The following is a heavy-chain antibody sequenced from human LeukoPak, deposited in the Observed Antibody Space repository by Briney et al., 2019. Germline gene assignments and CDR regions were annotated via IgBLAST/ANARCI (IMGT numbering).Heavy chain of an antibody. CDR3: ARSQEDTSGGGRAPYRILTGYYVTY. CDR2: INPDGNKK. V-gene: IGHV3-7*03. J-gene: IGHJ4*02. CDR1: GLTFSSSW. D-gene: IGHD3-9*01. Sequence: GGSLRLSCAVSGLTFSSSWMDWVRQAPGKGLEWVASINPDGNKKYSADSVKGRFTISRDNAENSLYLQMNSLRAEDTAVYYCARSQEDTSGGGRAPYRILTGYYVTYWGQGTLVTVSS.